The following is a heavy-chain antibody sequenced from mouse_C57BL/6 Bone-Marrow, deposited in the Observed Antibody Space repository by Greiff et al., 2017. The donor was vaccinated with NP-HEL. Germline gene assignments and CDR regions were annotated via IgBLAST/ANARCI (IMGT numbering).Heavy chain of an antibody. CDR2: IYPRSGNT. J-gene: IGHJ1*03. Sequence: VQLVESGAELARPGASVKLSCKASGYTFTSYGISWVKQRTGQGLEWIGEIYPRSGNTYYNEKFKGKATLTADKSSSTAYMELRSLTYEDSAVYFCARERPSTTVERGYFDVWGTGTTVTVSS. V-gene: IGHV1-81*01. CDR3: ARERPSTTVERGYFDV. CDR1: GYTFTSYG. D-gene: IGHD1-1*01.